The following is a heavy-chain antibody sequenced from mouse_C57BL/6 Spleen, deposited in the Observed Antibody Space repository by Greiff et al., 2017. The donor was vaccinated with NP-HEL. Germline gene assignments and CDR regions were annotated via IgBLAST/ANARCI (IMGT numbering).Heavy chain of an antibody. J-gene: IGHJ2*01. CDR3: ARRTTVVATDY. V-gene: IGHV1-50*01. Sequence: VQLQQSGAELMKPGASVKLSCKATGYTFTSYWMQWVKQRPGQGLEWIGEIDPSDSYTNYNQKFKGKATLTVDTSSSTAYMQLSSLTSEDSAVYYCARRTTVVATDYWGQGTTLTVSS. CDR1: GYTFTSYW. CDR2: IDPSDSYT. D-gene: IGHD1-1*01.